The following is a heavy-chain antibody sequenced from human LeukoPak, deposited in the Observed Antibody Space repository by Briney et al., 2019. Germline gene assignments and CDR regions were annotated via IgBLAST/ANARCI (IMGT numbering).Heavy chain of an antibody. J-gene: IGHJ4*02. V-gene: IGHV4-4*07. CDR3: ARGSRYSSSWYFDY. CDR2: IYTSGST. CDR1: GGSISSYY. Sequence: PSETLSLTCTVSGGSISSYYWSWIRQPAGKGLEWIGRIYTSGSTNYNPSLKSLVTMSVDTSKNQFSLKLSSVTAADTAVYYCARGSRYSSSWYFDYWGQGTMVTVSS. D-gene: IGHD6-13*01.